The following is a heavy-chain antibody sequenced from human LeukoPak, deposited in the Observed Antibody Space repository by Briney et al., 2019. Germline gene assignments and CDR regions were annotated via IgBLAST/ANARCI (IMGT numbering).Heavy chain of an antibody. J-gene: IGHJ3*02. CDR2: IDHSGST. V-gene: IGHV4-34*01. CDR3: ARGRWELKRRAFDI. Sequence: SETLSLTCAVYGGSFSGYYWSWVRQPPGKGLEWIGEIDHSGSTNYNPSLKSRVTISVDTSKNQFSLKMSSVTAADTAVYYCARGRWELKRRAFDIWGQGTMVTVSS. CDR1: GGSFSGYY. D-gene: IGHD1-26*01.